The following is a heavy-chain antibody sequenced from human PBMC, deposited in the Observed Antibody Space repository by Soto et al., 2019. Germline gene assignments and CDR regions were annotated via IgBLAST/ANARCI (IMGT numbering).Heavy chain of an antibody. CDR3: ARDYSNYVLYYGMDV. D-gene: IGHD4-4*01. V-gene: IGHV3-48*01. J-gene: IGHJ6*02. CDR1: GFTFSNYA. Sequence: PGGSLRLSCAGSGFTFSNYAMNWVRQAPGKGLEWVSYISHKSSATYHADSVKGRFTISRDNAQNSLYLQMNSLRAEDTAVYYCARDYSNYVLYYGMDVWGQGTTVTVSS. CDR2: ISHKSSAT.